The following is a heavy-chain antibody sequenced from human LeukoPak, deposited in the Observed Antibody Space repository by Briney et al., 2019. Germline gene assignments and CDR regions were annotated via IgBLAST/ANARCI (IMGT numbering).Heavy chain of an antibody. CDR1: GFTFSSYA. CDR3: ARDTSFAVGATLDF. Sequence: GRSLRLSCAASGFTFSSYAMHWVRQAPGKGLEWGADVSYDGSNKYYANSVNGRFTISRDKSKNTLHLQMNSLRAEDTAIYYCARDTSFAVGATLDFWGQGTLVTVSS. J-gene: IGHJ4*02. V-gene: IGHV3-30*04. D-gene: IGHD1-26*01. CDR2: VSYDGSNK.